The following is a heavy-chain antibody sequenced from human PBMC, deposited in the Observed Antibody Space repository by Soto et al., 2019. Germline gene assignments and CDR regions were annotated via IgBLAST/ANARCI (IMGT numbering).Heavy chain of an antibody. V-gene: IGHV3-74*01. CDR2: IRGDGSST. CDR1: GFTFSDYW. D-gene: IGHD6-13*01. J-gene: IGHJ2*01. CDR3: AIVAVAAPSSWYFDL. Sequence: EVQLVESGGGLVQPGGSRRLSCAASGFTFSDYWMHWFRQAPGKGLVWVSRIRGDGSSTSQADSVKGRLTISRDNAKDTLYLQMITLTVQNTAIYYCAIVAVAAPSSWYFDLWGRGTLVTVSS.